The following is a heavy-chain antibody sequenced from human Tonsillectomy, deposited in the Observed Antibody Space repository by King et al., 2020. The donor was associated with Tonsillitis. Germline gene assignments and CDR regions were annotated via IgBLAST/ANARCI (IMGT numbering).Heavy chain of an antibody. CDR2: IYYSGST. Sequence: VQLQESGPGLVKPSETLSLTCTVSGGSISSYYWSWIRQPPGKGLEWFGYIYYSGSTNYNPSLKSRVTISVDTSKNQFSLKLSSVTAADTAVYYCASAKWGSYDNWFDPWGQGTLVTVSS. CDR3: ASAKWGSYDNWFDP. D-gene: IGHD1-26*01. CDR1: GGSISSYY. J-gene: IGHJ5*02. V-gene: IGHV4-59*01.